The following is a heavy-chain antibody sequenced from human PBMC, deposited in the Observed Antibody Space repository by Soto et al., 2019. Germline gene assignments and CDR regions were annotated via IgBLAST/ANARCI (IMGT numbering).Heavy chain of an antibody. V-gene: IGHV4-4*07. Sequence: SETLSLTCTVSGGSISSYYWSWIRQPAGKGLEWIGRIYTSGSTNYNPSPKSRVTMSVDTSKNQFSPKLSSVTAADTAVYYCARHEYSSSPPGYWGQGTLVTVSS. CDR1: GGSISSYY. J-gene: IGHJ4*02. D-gene: IGHD6-6*01. CDR3: ARHEYSSSPPGY. CDR2: IYTSGST.